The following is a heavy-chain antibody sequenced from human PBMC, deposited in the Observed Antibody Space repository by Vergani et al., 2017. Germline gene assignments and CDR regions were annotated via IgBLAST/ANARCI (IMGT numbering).Heavy chain of an antibody. D-gene: IGHD3-9*01. CDR3: ARGDYGILTGYRY. CDR2: INPSGGHT. CDR1: GYTFSNYY. Sequence: QVQVVQSGAEVKKSEASVKVSCKTSGYTFSNYYMHWVRQAPGQGLEWMGIINPSGGHTNYAQKFQGRVTMTRETSTSTVYRELSSLRSEDTSIYYCARGDYGILTGYRYWGQGPLVTVSA. J-gene: IGHJ4*02. V-gene: IGHV1-46*03.